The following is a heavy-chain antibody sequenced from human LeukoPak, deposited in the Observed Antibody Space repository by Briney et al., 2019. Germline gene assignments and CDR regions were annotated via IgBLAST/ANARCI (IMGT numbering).Heavy chain of an antibody. V-gene: IGHV3-21*01. J-gene: IGHJ4*02. CDR3: ARAGDGTADY. Sequence: GGSLRLSCAASGFTFSSYSMNSVRQAPGKGLEWVSSISSSSSYIYYADSVKGRFTISRDKAKNSLYLQMNSLRAEDTAVYYCARAGDGTADYWGQGTLVTVSS. D-gene: IGHD1-14*01. CDR2: ISSSSSYI. CDR1: GFTFSSYS.